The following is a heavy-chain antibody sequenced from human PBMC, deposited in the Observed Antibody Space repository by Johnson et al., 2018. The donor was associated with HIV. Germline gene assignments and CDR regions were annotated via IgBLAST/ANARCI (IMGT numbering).Heavy chain of an antibody. CDR2: IYSGGST. J-gene: IGHJ3*02. Sequence: VQLVESGGGLIQPGGSLRLSCAAYGFTVSSNYMSWVRQAPGKGLEWVSVIYSGGSTYYADSVKGRFTISRDNSKNTLYLQMNSLRVEDTAVYYCAKVLDLVVAFEVRDLSYYDSTTSNYAFDIWGQGTMVTVSS. CDR3: AKVLDLVVAFEVRDLSYYDSTTSNYAFDI. CDR1: GFTVSSNY. V-gene: IGHV3-66*03. D-gene: IGHD3-22*01.